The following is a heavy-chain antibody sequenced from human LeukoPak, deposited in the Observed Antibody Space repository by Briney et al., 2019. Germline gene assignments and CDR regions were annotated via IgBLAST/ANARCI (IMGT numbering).Heavy chain of an antibody. J-gene: IGHJ5*02. D-gene: IGHD5-18*01. CDR2: INHSGST. V-gene: IGHV4-34*01. Sequence: PSGTLSLTCAVYGGSLSGYYWSWIRQPPGKGLEWIGEINHSGSTNYNPSLKSRVTISVGTSKNQFSLKLSSVTAADTAVYYCARERLDTASFDPWGQGTLVTVSS. CDR1: GGSLSGYY. CDR3: ARERLDTASFDP.